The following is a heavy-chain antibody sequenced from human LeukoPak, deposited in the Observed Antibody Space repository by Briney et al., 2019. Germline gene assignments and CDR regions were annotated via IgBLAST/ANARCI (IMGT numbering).Heavy chain of an antibody. CDR3: AIYSGNYDS. Sequence: GRSLRLSCAASGFTFDDYAMHWVRQAPGKGLEWVANIKQDGGEKYYVDSVKGRFTTSRDNTKNSLYLQMTSLRAEDTAVYYCAIYSGNYDSWGQGTLVTVSS. J-gene: IGHJ4*02. V-gene: IGHV3-7*03. CDR2: IKQDGGEK. D-gene: IGHD5-18*01. CDR1: GFTFDDYA.